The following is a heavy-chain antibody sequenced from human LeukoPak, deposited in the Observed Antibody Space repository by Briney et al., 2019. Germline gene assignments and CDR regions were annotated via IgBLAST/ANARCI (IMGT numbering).Heavy chain of an antibody. CDR3: DRYGSGRMNWFDP. D-gene: IGHD3-10*01. V-gene: IGHV3-23*01. J-gene: IGHJ5*02. Sequence: SCKASGGTFSSYAMSWVRQAPGKGLEWVSAISGSGGSTYYADSVKGRFTISRDNSKNTLYLQMNSLRAEDAAVYYCDRYGSGRMNWFDPWGQGTLVTVSS. CDR1: GGTFSSYA. CDR2: ISGSGGST.